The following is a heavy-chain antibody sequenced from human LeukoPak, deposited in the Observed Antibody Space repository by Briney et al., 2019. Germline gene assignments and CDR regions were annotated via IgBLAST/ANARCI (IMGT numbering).Heavy chain of an antibody. CDR3: ARRVDFGLARAGFDP. J-gene: IGHJ5*02. Sequence: SVNVSCKASVGTFSSYAISWVRQAPGQGLAWVGGIIPIFGTASYGQKFQGRVTINADESTGTAYMELSSLRSEDTAVYYCARRVDFGLARAGFDPWGQGTLVTVSS. D-gene: IGHD3-3*01. CDR1: VGTFSSYA. V-gene: IGHV1-69*13. CDR2: IIPIFGTA.